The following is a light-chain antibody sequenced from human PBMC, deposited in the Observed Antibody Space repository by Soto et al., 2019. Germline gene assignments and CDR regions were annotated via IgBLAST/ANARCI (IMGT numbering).Light chain of an antibody. CDR1: QSVTDNN. CDR2: RAS. V-gene: IGKV3-15*01. CDR3: QQYAVWPPYT. Sequence: EMVMTQSPATLSVSPGERATLSCRASQSVTDNNIAWYQVKPGQAPRLLIYRASIRATGVSGRFSGSGSGTEFALTISGLQSEDFAVYFCQQYAVWPPYTFGQGTKVEI. J-gene: IGKJ2*01.